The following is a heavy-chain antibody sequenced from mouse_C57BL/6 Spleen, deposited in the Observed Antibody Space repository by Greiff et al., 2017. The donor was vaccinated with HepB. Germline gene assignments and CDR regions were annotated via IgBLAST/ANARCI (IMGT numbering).Heavy chain of an antibody. D-gene: IGHD1-1*01. CDR3: ARFITTVIDV. CDR1: GYTFTSYW. J-gene: IGHJ1*03. V-gene: IGHV1-59*01. Sequence: QVQLQQPGAELVRPGTSVKLSCKASGYTFTSYWMHWVKQSPGQGLEWIGVIDPSDSYTNYNQKFKGKATLTVDTSSSTAYMQLSSLTSEDSAVYYCARFITTVIDVWGTGTTVTVSS. CDR2: IDPSDSYT.